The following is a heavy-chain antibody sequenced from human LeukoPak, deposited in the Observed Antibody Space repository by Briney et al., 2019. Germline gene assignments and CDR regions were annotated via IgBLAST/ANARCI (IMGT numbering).Heavy chain of an antibody. J-gene: IGHJ4*02. CDR1: GYTFVSYG. V-gene: IGHV1-18*01. Sequence: GASVKVSCKASGYTFVSYGISWGRQAPGQGLEWMGWIGADNANTNYEQKLQGRVTMTTDTSTNTAYMELRSLTSDDTAVYFCARSGRTVTTHFDYWGQGTLVTVSS. D-gene: IGHD4-17*01. CDR3: ARSGRTVTTHFDY. CDR2: IGADNANT.